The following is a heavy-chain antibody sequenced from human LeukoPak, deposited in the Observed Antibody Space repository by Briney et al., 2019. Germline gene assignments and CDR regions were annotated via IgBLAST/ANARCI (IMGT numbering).Heavy chain of an antibody. CDR1: GGSISSSSYY. D-gene: IGHD2-15*01. CDR2: IYYSGST. Sequence: SETLSLTCTVSGGSISSSSYYWGWIRQPPGKGLEWIGSIYYSGSTYYNPPLKSRVTISVDTSKNQFSLKLSSVTAADTAVYYCAKDSRVVVTIFDYWGQGTLVTVSS. CDR3: AKDSRVVVTIFDY. V-gene: IGHV4-39*02. J-gene: IGHJ4*02.